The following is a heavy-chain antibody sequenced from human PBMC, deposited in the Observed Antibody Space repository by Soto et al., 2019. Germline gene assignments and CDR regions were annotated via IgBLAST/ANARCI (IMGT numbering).Heavy chain of an antibody. Sequence: SETLSLTCTVSGGSISSYYWSWIRQPPGKGLEWIGYIYYSGSTNYNPSLKSRVTISVDTSKNQFSLKLSSVTAADTAVYYCARHLGSYGLPYYFDYWGQGTLVTVSS. V-gene: IGHV4-59*08. D-gene: IGHD5-18*01. CDR3: ARHLGSYGLPYYFDY. CDR2: IYYSGST. J-gene: IGHJ4*02. CDR1: GGSISSYY.